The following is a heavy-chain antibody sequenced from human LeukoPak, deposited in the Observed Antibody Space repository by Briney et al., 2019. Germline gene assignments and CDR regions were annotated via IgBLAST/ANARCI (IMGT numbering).Heavy chain of an antibody. Sequence: GASVKVSCKASGYTFTSYGISWVRQAPGQGLEWMGWISAYNGNTNYAQKLQGRVTMTTDTSTSTAYMELRSLRSDDTAVYYCARVSRVLMMYALDYWGQGTLVTVSS. J-gene: IGHJ4*02. D-gene: IGHD2-8*01. V-gene: IGHV1-18*01. CDR1: GYTFTSYG. CDR2: ISAYNGNT. CDR3: ARVSRVLMMYALDY.